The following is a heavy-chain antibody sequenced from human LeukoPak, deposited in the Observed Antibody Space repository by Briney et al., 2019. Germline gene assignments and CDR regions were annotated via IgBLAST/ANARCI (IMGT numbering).Heavy chain of an antibody. CDR3: ARDMMGYDYVWGSYRLDRPFDY. CDR1: GFTFSSYW. J-gene: IGHJ4*02. V-gene: IGHV3-7*01. D-gene: IGHD3-16*02. Sequence: GGSLRLSCAASGFTFSSYWMSWVRQAPGKGLEWVANIKQDGSEKYYVDSVKGRFTISRDNAKNSLYLQMNSLRAEDTAVYYCARDMMGYDYVWGSYRLDRPFDYWGQGTLVTVSS. CDR2: IKQDGSEK.